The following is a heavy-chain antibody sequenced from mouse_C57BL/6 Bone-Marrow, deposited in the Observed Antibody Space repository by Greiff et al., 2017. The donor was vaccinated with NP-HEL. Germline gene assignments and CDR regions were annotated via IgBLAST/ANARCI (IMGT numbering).Heavy chain of an antibody. CDR1: GYTFTSYW. CDR3: ARRITTVVADY. Sequence: QVQLQQPGAELVRPGTSVKLSCKASGYTFTSYWMHWVKQRPGQGLEWIGVIDPSDSYTNYNQKFKGKATLTVATSSSTAYMQLSSLTSEDSAVYYCARRITTVVADYWGQGTTLTVSS. J-gene: IGHJ2*01. D-gene: IGHD1-1*01. CDR2: IDPSDSYT. V-gene: IGHV1-59*01.